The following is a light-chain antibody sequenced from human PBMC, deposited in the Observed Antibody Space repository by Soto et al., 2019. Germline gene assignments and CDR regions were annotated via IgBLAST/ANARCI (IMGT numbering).Light chain of an antibody. Sequence: DIVMTQSPDSLAVSLGERATINCKSSQSVLYSSNNKNYLAWYQQKPGQPPKLLIYWASTRESGDPDRFSGSGSGTDFTLTISSLQAEDVAVYYCQQYYSTLVFTFGPGTKVDIK. CDR3: QQYYSTLVFT. CDR1: QSVLYSSNNKNY. CDR2: WAS. V-gene: IGKV4-1*01. J-gene: IGKJ3*01.